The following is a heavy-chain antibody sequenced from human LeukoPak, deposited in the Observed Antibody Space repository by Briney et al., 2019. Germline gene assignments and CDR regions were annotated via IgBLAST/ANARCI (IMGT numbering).Heavy chain of an antibody. D-gene: IGHD4-17*01. Sequence: ASETLSLACTVAGGSISRGDYCWGWLREPRGKGLEWIVEIYYSGSTYYNPSLKSRVSISVDTSKNQFSLKLSSVTAADTAVYYCARGGGGYGDYGRYYFDYWGQGTLVTVSS. V-gene: IGHV4-30-4*01. CDR1: GGSISRGDYC. CDR2: IYYSGST. J-gene: IGHJ4*02. CDR3: ARGGGGYGDYGRYYFDY.